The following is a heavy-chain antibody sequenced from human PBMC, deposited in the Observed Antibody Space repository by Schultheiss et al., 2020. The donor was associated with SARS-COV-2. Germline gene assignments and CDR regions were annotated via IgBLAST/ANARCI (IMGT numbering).Heavy chain of an antibody. CDR1: GGSFSGYY. Sequence: SQTLSLTCAVYGGSFSGYYWSWIRQPPGKGLEWIGEINHSGSTNYNPSLKSRVTISVDTSKNQFSLKLSSVTAADTAVYYCARDGGEAVAGPTDWFDPWGQGTLVTVSS. J-gene: IGHJ5*02. V-gene: IGHV4-34*01. CDR3: ARDGGEAVAGPTDWFDP. CDR2: INHSGST. D-gene: IGHD6-19*01.